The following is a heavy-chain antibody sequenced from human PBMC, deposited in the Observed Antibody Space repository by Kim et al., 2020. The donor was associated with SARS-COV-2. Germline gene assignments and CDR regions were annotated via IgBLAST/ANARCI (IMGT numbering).Heavy chain of an antibody. CDR3: ARDKENYNYYGMDV. J-gene: IGHJ6*02. V-gene: IGHV1-3*01. Sequence: SQKFQGRVTITRGTTASTAYMGLSSLRSEDTAVYYCARDKENYNYYGMDVWGQGTTVTVSS.